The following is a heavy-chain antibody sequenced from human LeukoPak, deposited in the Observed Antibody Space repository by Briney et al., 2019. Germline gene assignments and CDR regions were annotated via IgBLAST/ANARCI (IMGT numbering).Heavy chain of an antibody. Sequence: SVKVSCKASGGTFSSYAISWVRQAPGQGLEWMGRIIPIFGTANYAQKFQGRVTITTAESTSTAYMELSSLRSEDAAVYYCARDCSSTSCYGPPTGWFDPWGQGTLVTVSS. J-gene: IGHJ5*02. CDR1: GGTFSSYA. CDR3: ARDCSSTSCYGPPTGWFDP. V-gene: IGHV1-69*05. CDR2: IIPIFGTA. D-gene: IGHD2-2*01.